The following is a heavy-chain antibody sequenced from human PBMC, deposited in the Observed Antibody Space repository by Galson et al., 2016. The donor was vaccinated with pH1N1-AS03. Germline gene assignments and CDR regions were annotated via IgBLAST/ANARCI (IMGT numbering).Heavy chain of an antibody. Sequence: PALVKPTQTLTLTCTFSGFSLSTSGEGVGWIRQPPGKALEWLTLIHWDDAKRYSPSLRTRLTITKDTPKNQVVLTMTNMDPVDTATYFCVHRRRTITVASVFDYWGQGTAVTVSS. CDR1: GFSLSTSGEG. D-gene: IGHD5-12*01. J-gene: IGHJ4*03. V-gene: IGHV2-5*02. CDR2: IHWDDAK. CDR3: VHRRRTITVASVFDY.